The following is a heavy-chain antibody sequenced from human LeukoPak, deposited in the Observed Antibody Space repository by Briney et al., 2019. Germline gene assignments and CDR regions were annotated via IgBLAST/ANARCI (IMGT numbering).Heavy chain of an antibody. CDR2: IYPSGTT. Sequence: SETLSLTCTVSGGSISSGSYYWTWIRQPAGKGLEWIGRIYPSGTTNYNPSLKSRVTISVDTSKNQFSLKLRSVTAADTAVYYCARGQEVVAENYFDYWGQGTLVTVSS. D-gene: IGHD5-12*01. CDR1: GGSISSGSYY. CDR3: ARGQEVVAENYFDY. J-gene: IGHJ4*02. V-gene: IGHV4-61*02.